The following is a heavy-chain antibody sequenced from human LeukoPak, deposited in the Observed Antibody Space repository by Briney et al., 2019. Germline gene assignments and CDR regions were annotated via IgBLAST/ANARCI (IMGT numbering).Heavy chain of an antibody. V-gene: IGHV3-11*01. CDR2: ITDSGNTI. CDR3: ARSIGLTGGGVDV. Sequence: GGSLRLSCAASGFTFSDYNMNWVRQAPGKGLEWVSYITDSGNTIHYADSVKGRFTISRDNAKNSLYLQMNSLRAEDTAAYYCARSIGLTGGGVDVWGQGTTVTVSS. J-gene: IGHJ6*02. CDR1: GFTFSDYN. D-gene: IGHD3-9*01.